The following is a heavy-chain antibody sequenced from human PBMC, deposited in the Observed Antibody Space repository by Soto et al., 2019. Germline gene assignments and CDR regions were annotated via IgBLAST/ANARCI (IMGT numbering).Heavy chain of an antibody. CDR3: ATPRGYCSSTSCYGGRYYYYYMYV. Sequence: GASVKVSCKASGYTFTSYYMHWVRQAPGQGLEWMGIINPSGGSTSYAQKFQGRVTMTRDTSTSTVYMELSSLRSEDTAVYYCATPRGYCSSTSCYGGRYYYYYMYVWGKGTTVTVSS. J-gene: IGHJ6*03. CDR1: GYTFTSYY. D-gene: IGHD2-2*01. CDR2: INPSGGST. V-gene: IGHV1-46*03.